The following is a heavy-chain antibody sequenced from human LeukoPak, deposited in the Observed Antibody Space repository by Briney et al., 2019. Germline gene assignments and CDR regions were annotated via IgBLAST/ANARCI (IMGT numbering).Heavy chain of an antibody. D-gene: IGHD1-26*01. CDR1: GGSVSSYS. J-gene: IGHJ4*02. CDR2: IYDSGNT. V-gene: IGHV4-59*08. CDR3: AALGGTYSY. Sequence: SETLSLTCTVSGGSVSSYSWSWIRQPPGKGLEWIGYIYDSGNTNYSPSLKSRVTISVDTSKNQFSLKLTSVTATDTAVYYCAALGGTYSYWGQGTLVTVSS.